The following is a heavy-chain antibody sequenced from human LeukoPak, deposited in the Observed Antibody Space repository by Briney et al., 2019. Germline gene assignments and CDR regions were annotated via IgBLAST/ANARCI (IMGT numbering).Heavy chain of an antibody. CDR3: ARDLVPSTVVTSYYFDY. Sequence: PGGSLRLSCAASGFTFSSYWMHWVRQAPGKGLVWVSRINSDGSSASYADSVEGRFTISRDNAKNTLYLQMNSLRAEDTAVYYCARDLVPSTVVTSYYFDYWGQGTLVTVSS. CDR1: GFTFSSYW. CDR2: INSDGSSA. V-gene: IGHV3-74*01. D-gene: IGHD4-23*01. J-gene: IGHJ4*02.